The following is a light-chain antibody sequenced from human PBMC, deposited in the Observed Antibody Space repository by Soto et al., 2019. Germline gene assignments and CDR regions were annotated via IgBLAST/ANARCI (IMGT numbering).Light chain of an antibody. Sequence: DIVMTQSPDSLSVSLVERATINCKSSQSIFYSSNNKNYLTWYQQKPGQPPKLLIYWASTRESGVPDRFSGSGSGTDFTLTISSLQAEDVAVYYCQQYYSTPWTFGQGTTVDIK. CDR1: QSIFYSSNNKNY. CDR2: WAS. CDR3: QQYYSTPWT. V-gene: IGKV4-1*01. J-gene: IGKJ1*01.